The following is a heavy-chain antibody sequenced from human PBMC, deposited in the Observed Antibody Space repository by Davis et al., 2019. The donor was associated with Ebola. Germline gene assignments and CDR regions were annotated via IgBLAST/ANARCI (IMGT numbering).Heavy chain of an antibody. D-gene: IGHD5-18*01. CDR1: GYSFTSYW. V-gene: IGHV5-51*01. CDR3: ARQGGGNSYGSGDY. Sequence: KVSCKGSGYSFTSYWIAWVRQMPGKGPEWMGIIFPGDSDTRYSPSFQSQVTNSADKSINTAYLQWSTLKASDTAMYYCARQGGGNSYGSGDYWGQGTLVTVSS. J-gene: IGHJ4*02. CDR2: IFPGDSDT.